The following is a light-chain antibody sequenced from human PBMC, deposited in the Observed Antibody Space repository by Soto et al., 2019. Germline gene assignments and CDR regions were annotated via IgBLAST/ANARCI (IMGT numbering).Light chain of an antibody. Sequence: QSVLTQPASVSGSPGQSITISCSGTTNDTGGYNYVSWYQHHPGKVPKVIIYEVRNRPSGVSNRFSGSKSGNTASLTISGLQAEDEADYYCCSYTISATLVFGGGTKLTVL. CDR2: EVR. V-gene: IGLV2-14*01. CDR1: TNDTGGYNY. CDR3: CSYTISATLV. J-gene: IGLJ3*02.